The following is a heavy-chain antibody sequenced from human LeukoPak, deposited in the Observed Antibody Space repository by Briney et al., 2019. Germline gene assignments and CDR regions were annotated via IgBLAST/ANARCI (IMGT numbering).Heavy chain of an antibody. V-gene: IGHV3-74*01. Sequence: GGSLTLSCAASELTLSNYWINWVRQAPGKGLVWVSLINGDGSYTNYADSVKGRFTISRDDAKNTLYLQMNSLRAEDTAVYYCVRRVNSGTYYFDYWGQGTLVTVSS. J-gene: IGHJ4*02. CDR2: INGDGSYT. CDR1: ELTLSNYW. CDR3: VRRVNSGTYYFDY. D-gene: IGHD1-26*01.